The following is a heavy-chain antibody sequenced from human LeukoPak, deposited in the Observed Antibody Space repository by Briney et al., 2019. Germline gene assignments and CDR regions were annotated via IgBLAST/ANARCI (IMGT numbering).Heavy chain of an antibody. D-gene: IGHD1-1*01. CDR3: ARWNDNWFDP. CDR1: GGTFSSYA. Sequence: SVKVSCKASGGTFSSYAISWVRQAPGQGLEWMGGIIPIFGTANYAQKFQGRITITADESTSTAYMELSSLRSEDTAVYYCARWNDNWFDPWGQGTLVTVSS. CDR2: IIPIFGTA. V-gene: IGHV1-69*13. J-gene: IGHJ5*02.